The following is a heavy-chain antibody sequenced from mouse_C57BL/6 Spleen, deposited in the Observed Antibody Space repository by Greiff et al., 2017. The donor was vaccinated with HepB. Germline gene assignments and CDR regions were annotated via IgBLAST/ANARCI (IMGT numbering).Heavy chain of an antibody. CDR2: INPNNGGT. Sequence: EVQLQQSGPELVKPGASVKISCKASGYTFTDYYMNWVKQSHGKSLEWIGDINPNNGGTSYNQKFKGKATLTVDKSSSTAYMELRSLTSEDSAVYYCAREEDVWGTGTTVTVSS. V-gene: IGHV1-26*01. J-gene: IGHJ1*03. CDR3: AREEDV. CDR1: GYTFTDYY.